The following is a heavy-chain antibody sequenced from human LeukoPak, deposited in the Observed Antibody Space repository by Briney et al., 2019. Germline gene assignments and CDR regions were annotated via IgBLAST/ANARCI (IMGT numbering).Heavy chain of an antibody. D-gene: IGHD3-9*01. CDR2: TYYRSKWYN. V-gene: IGHV6-1*01. CDR1: GDSVSSNSAA. J-gene: IGHJ6*02. Sequence: SQTLSLTCAISGDSVSSNSAAWNWIRQSPSRDLEWLGRTYYRSKWYNDYAVSVKSRITINPDTSKNQFSLQLNSVTPEDTAVYYCARDPSYDILTEYGMDVWGQGTTVTVSS. CDR3: ARDPSYDILTEYGMDV.